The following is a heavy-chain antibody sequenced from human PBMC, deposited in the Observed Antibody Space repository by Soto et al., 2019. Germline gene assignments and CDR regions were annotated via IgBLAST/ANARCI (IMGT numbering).Heavy chain of an antibody. Sequence: SETLSLTCAVYGGSFSCYYWSWIRQPPGKGLEWIGEINHSGSTNYNPSLKSRVTISVDTSKNQFSLKLSSVTAADTAVYYCAREPDYYXSGSYYGGRSYYYGMDVWGQGTTVTVSS. CDR1: GGSFSCYY. D-gene: IGHD3-10*01. CDR3: AREPDYYXSGSYYGGRSYYYGMDV. V-gene: IGHV4-34*01. J-gene: IGHJ6*02. CDR2: INHSGST.